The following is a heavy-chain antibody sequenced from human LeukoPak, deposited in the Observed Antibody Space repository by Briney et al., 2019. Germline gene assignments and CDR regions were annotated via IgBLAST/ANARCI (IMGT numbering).Heavy chain of an antibody. Sequence: ASVKVSCKASGGTFSSYAISWVRQAPGQGLEWMGIINPSGGSTSYAQKFQGRVTMTRDTSTSTVYMELSSLRSEDTAVYYCARTWGPLNWFDPWGQGTLVTVSS. CDR1: GGTFSSYA. CDR3: ARTWGPLNWFDP. V-gene: IGHV1-46*01. CDR2: INPSGGST. D-gene: IGHD3-16*01. J-gene: IGHJ5*02.